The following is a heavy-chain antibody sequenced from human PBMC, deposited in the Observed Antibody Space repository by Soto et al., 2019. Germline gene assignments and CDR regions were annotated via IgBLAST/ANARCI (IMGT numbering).Heavy chain of an antibody. J-gene: IGHJ6*02. V-gene: IGHV3-33*01. CDR1: GFTFSSYG. CDR3: AREKLLPVTTYSSYYGMDV. CDR2: IWYDGSDK. D-gene: IGHD4-17*01. Sequence: QVQLVESGGGVVQPGRSLRLSCAASGFTFSSYGMHWVRQAPGKGLEWVSLIWYDGSDKYYADSVKGRFTISRDNSKNTLYLQMNSLRAEDTAVYYCAREKLLPVTTYSSYYGMDVWGQGTTVTVSS.